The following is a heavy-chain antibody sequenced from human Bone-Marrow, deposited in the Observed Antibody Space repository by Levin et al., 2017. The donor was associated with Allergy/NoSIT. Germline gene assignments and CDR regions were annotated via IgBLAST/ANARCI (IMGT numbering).Heavy chain of an antibody. Sequence: GGSLRLSCRASGFIFRDSWMHWVRQAPGKGLVWVARINEDAGRIDYADSVKGRFSISRDDAKATVYLQMNSLTVDDTAVYHCVKDCGRCHSWGDDFEFWGQGTLVTVSS. CDR1: GFIFRDSW. J-gene: IGHJ4*02. D-gene: IGHD2-21*01. CDR2: INEDAGRI. CDR3: VKDCGRCHSWGDDFEF. V-gene: IGHV3-74*01.